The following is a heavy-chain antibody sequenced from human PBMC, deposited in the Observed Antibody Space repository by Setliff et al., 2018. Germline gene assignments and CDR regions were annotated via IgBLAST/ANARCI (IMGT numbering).Heavy chain of an antibody. D-gene: IGHD7-27*01. CDR3: ARAPNWGIPYDY. V-gene: IGHV2-26*01. CDR2: IFSNDEK. CDR1: GFSLSTDGVS. Sequence: SGPTLVNPTQTLTLTCTFSGFSLSTDGVSVGWIRQPPGKALEWLAHIFSNDEKSYSTSLKSRLTISKDTSKSQVVLTMTNMDPVDTATYYCARAPNWGIPYDYWGQGTLVTVSS. J-gene: IGHJ4*02.